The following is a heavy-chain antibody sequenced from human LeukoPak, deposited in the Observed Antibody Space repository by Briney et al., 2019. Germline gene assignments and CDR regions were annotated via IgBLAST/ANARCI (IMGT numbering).Heavy chain of an antibody. V-gene: IGHV4-39*01. J-gene: IGHJ4*02. Sequence: PSETLSLTCTVSGGSISSSSYYWGWIRQPPGKGLEWIGSIYYSGSTYYNPSLKSRVTLSVDTSKNQFSLKLSSVTAADTAVYYCASLPNPRLGYCSGGSCYFDYWGQGTLVTVSS. CDR2: IYYSGST. CDR1: GGSISSSSYY. D-gene: IGHD2-15*01. CDR3: ASLPNPRLGYCSGGSCYFDY.